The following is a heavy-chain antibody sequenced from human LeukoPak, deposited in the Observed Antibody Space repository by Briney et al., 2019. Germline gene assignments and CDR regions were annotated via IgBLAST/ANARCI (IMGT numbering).Heavy chain of an antibody. D-gene: IGHD3-16*01. CDR2: MSYHGIDK. V-gene: IGHV3-30-3*02. Sequence: GRSLRLSCAASGFTFSIYALHWVRPAPGKGLEWVAVMSYHGIDKYYADSVKGRFVISRDNSKNTLYLQMNSLRPEDTAVYYCAKSGGGLADGFDLWGKGTMVTVSS. CDR1: GFTFSIYA. CDR3: AKSGGGLADGFDL. J-gene: IGHJ3*01.